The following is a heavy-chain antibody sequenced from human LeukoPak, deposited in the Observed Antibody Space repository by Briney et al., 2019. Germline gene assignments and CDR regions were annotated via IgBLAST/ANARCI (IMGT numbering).Heavy chain of an antibody. V-gene: IGHV4-38-2*02. CDR2: MYHSGST. CDR3: AREDGSGSYDY. Sequence: SETLSLTCTVSGYSISNGHYWGWIRQPPGKGLEWIGSMYHSGSTYYNPPLKSRVTISVDTSKNQFSLKLSSVTAADTAVYYCAREDGSGSYDYWGQGTLVTVSS. D-gene: IGHD3-10*01. J-gene: IGHJ4*02. CDR1: GYSISNGHY.